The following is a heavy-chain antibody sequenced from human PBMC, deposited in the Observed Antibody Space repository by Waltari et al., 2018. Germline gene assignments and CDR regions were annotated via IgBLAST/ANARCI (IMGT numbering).Heavy chain of an antibody. CDR3: ARDTFFYGSGSYDP. CDR2: ISSKNTFI. V-gene: IGHV3-21*02. J-gene: IGHJ5*02. CDR1: GFLFSGYN. D-gene: IGHD3-10*01. Sequence: EVQLVEFGGDLVKPGGSQRLSGTGSGFLFSGYNIHWLRQAPGNGLDVVSSISSKNTFIYYADSVRGRLAISRDNAKNSLFLQMDSLRIEDTAIYYCARDTFFYGSGSYDPWGQGTLVTVSS.